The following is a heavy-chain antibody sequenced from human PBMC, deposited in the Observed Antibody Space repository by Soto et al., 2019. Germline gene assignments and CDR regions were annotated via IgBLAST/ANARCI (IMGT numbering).Heavy chain of an antibody. D-gene: IGHD5-18*01. CDR2: IKSKADGATT. CDR3: TTPRPGGHGYGY. J-gene: IGHJ4*02. V-gene: IGHV3-15*01. Sequence: GGSLRLSCAASGITLSNAWMTWVRQAPGKGLEWVGRIKSKADGATTEYGSPVKDRFIISRDDSENTLDLQMNSLKTEDTAVYYCTTPRPGGHGYGYWGQGTLVTVSS. CDR1: GITLSNAW.